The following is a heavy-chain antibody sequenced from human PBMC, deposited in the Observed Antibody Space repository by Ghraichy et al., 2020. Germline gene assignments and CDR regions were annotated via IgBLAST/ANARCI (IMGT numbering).Heavy chain of an antibody. D-gene: IGHD3-22*01. CDR3: AIDDYYNLSGFLYYAFDF. V-gene: IGHV3-15*01. CDR1: GFTFSGAW. CDR2: IKSKRDGGTI. J-gene: IGHJ3*01. Sequence: GESLNISCAGSGFTFSGAWMSWVRQAPGKGLEWIGRIKSKRDGGTIDLAAPVKGRFSISRDDSKNLLYLQMNSLETEDTAVYYCAIDDYYNLSGFLYYAFDFWGQGTAVTVSS.